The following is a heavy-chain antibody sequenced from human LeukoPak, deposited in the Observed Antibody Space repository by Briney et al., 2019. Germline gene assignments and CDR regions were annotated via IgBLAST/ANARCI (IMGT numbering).Heavy chain of an antibody. V-gene: IGHV4-39*07. CDR1: GGSISSSSYY. CDR3: ARAFLSDLAFDI. CDR2: IYYSGST. D-gene: IGHD2/OR15-2a*01. J-gene: IGHJ3*02. Sequence: SETLSLTCTVSGGSISSSSYYWGWIRQPPGKGLEWIGSIYYSGSTYYNPSLKSRVTISVDRSKNQFSLKLSSVTAADTAVYYCARAFLSDLAFDIWGQGTMVTVSS.